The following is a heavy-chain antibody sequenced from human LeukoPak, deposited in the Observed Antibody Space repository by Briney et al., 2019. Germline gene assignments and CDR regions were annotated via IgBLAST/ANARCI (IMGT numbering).Heavy chain of an antibody. Sequence: GASVKVSCKASGYTFTSYDINWVRQATGQGLAWMGWMNPNSGNTGYAQKFQGRVTMTRNTSISTAYMELSSLRSEDTAVYYCAIMITFGGVIAPYDYWGQGTLVTVSS. CDR2: MNPNSGNT. J-gene: IGHJ4*02. CDR1: GYTFTSYD. CDR3: AIMITFGGVIAPYDY. V-gene: IGHV1-8*01. D-gene: IGHD3-16*02.